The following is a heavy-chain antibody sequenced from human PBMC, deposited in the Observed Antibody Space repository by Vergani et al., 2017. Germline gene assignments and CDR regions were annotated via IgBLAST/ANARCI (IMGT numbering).Heavy chain of an antibody. CDR3: ASPSAPGDYDALDI. J-gene: IGHJ3*02. Sequence: EVQLVESGGGLVQPGGSLRLSCVASGFMFSNYWMNWVRQAPGKGLEWVANIKQDVIEKYDVDSVRGRFTISRDNAKNSLYLQMNTLSAEDTDVYHCASPSAPGDYDALDIWGQGTMVTVSS. V-gene: IGHV3-7*01. CDR1: GFMFSNYW. CDR2: IKQDVIEK. D-gene: IGHD4-17*01.